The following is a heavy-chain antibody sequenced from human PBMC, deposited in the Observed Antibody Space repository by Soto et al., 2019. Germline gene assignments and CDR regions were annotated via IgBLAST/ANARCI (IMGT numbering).Heavy chain of an antibody. D-gene: IGHD6-25*01. J-gene: IGHJ5*02. V-gene: IGHV4-59*01. CDR1: GGSISTYY. CDR3: ARDQLSSGLYVWFDP. CDR2: IYYDGST. Sequence: SETLSLTCTVSGGSISTYYWSWIRQPPGKGLEWIGYIYYDGSTSYNPSLGSRVTISVDTSKNQFSLILSSVTSADTAVYYCARDQLSSGLYVWFDPWGQGTPVTVSS.